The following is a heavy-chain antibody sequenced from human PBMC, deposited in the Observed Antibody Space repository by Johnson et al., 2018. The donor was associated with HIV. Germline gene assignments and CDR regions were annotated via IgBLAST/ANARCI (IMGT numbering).Heavy chain of an antibody. Sequence: VQLVESGGGLVQPGRSLRLSCAASGFSFDDYGMSWVRQAPGKGLEWVSGINWNGGSTYYADSVKGRFTISRDNAKNSLYLQMDSLRAEDTAVYYCARVRWQIQSVDVFDIWGQGTMVTVSS. CDR1: GFSFDDYG. CDR2: INWNGGST. D-gene: IGHD5-24*01. J-gene: IGHJ3*02. V-gene: IGHV3-20*04. CDR3: ARVRWQIQSVDVFDI.